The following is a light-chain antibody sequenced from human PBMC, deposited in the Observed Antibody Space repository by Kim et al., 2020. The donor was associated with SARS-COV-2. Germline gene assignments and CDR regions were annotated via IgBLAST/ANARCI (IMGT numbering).Light chain of an antibody. J-gene: IGKJ5*01. CDR1: QSVGIK. CDR3: RQYHKWPGIT. CDR2: DAS. V-gene: IGKV3-15*01. Sequence: EIVMTQSPATLSVSPGEIATLSCRASQSVGIKLAWYQQKPGQAPRLLIYDASTRETGIPGRFSGSGSGTEFTLTIGSLQSEDFALYHCRQYHKWPGITFGQGTRLEIK.